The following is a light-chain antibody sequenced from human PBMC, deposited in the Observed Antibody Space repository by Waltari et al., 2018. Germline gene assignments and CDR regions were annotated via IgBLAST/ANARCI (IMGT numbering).Light chain of an antibody. J-gene: IGKJ1*01. CDR3: QQYYNWPRT. CDR1: QSFSSN. Sequence: EIVMTQSPDTLSVSPGEEATLSCRASQSFSSNLAWYQQRPGQAPRLPIYGASTRATGIPARFSGSGSGTEFTLTINSLQSDDFAVYYCQQYYNWPRTFGQGTKVEI. CDR2: GAS. V-gene: IGKV3-15*01.